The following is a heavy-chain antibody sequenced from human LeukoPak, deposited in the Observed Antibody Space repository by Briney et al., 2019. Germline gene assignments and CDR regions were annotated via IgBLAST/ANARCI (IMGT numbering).Heavy chain of an antibody. D-gene: IGHD2-2*01. CDR1: GFTLSDYG. V-gene: IGHV3-48*02. CDR3: TRGRYQFLGPNDS. CDR2: ITMNSVK. Sequence: GGSLRLSCVASGFTLSDYGMSRARQAPGKGLEWISYITMNSVKFYADSVRGRFAISRDNDKNSVYLQMNSLRDEDTAVYYCTRGRYQFLGPNDSWGQGSLVTVSS. J-gene: IGHJ4*02.